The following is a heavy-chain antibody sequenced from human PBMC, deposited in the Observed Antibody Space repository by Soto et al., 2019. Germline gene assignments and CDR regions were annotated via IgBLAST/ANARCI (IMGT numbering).Heavy chain of an antibody. D-gene: IGHD2-21*02. V-gene: IGHV3-48*02. J-gene: IGHJ4*02. CDR2: ISSGSDNI. CDR1: GFRFSDHS. Sequence: LVESGGGLVSPGGSLRLSCVASGFRFSDHSMTWVRQSPGKGLQWIAYISSGSDNIYYAEAVRGRFTVSRDNAKNALFIQMNSLRDDDTATYYCARLPKGSLVTAWGKGTRVTVSS. CDR3: ARLPKGSLVTA.